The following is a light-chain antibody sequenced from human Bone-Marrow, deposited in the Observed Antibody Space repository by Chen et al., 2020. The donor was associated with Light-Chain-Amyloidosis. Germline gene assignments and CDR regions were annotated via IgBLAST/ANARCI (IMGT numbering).Light chain of an antibody. J-gene: IGLJ2*01. V-gene: IGLV3-25*03. Sequence: SYELTQPPSVSVSPGQTARITCSGDDLPTKYAYWYQQKPGQAPVLVIHRDNERPSGISERFSGSGSGTTATLTISGVKAEDEADYHCQAADSSGTYEVIFGGGTKLTVL. CDR3: QAADSSGTYEVI. CDR1: DLPTKY. CDR2: RDN.